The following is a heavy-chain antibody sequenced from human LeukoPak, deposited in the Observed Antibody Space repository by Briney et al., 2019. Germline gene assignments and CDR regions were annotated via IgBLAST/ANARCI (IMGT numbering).Heavy chain of an antibody. CDR1: GFTFSSYG. V-gene: IGHV3-30*18. CDR2: ISYDGSNK. Sequence: GGSLRLSCAASGFTFSSYGMHWVRQAPGKGLEWVAVISYDGSNKYYADSVKGRFTISRDNSKNTLYLQMNSLRAEDTAVYYCAKDRQDWGQGTLVTVSS. J-gene: IGHJ4*02. CDR3: AKDRQD.